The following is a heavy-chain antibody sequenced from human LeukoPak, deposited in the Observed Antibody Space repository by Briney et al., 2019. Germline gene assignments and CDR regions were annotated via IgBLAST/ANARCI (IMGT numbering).Heavy chain of an antibody. J-gene: IGHJ4*02. CDR2: ISSSGSTI. CDR3: ARYHDYGDY. Sequence: PGGSLRLSCAASGFTFSSYEMNWVRQAPGKGLEWVSYISSSGSTIYYADSVKGRFTTSRDNAKNSLYLQMNSLRAEDTAVYYCARYHDYGDYGGQGTLVTVSS. V-gene: IGHV3-48*03. CDR1: GFTFSSYE.